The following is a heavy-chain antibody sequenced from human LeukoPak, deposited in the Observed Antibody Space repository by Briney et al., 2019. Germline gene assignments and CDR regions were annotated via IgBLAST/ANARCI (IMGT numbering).Heavy chain of an antibody. CDR1: GYSFPTYW. Sequence: GESLKISCKGSGYSFPTYWIAWVRQMPGKGLEWMGIIYPDESNIRYSPSFQGQVTISANKSISTAYLQWSSLKASDTAMYYCARPPSRGYSSSFEYWGQGTLVTVSS. CDR2: IYPDESNI. CDR3: ARPPSRGYSSSFEY. V-gene: IGHV5-51*01. J-gene: IGHJ4*02. D-gene: IGHD2-2*03.